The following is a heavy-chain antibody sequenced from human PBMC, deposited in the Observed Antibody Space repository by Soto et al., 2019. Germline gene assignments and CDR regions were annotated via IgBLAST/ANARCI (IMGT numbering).Heavy chain of an antibody. CDR1: GFTFSSYA. V-gene: IGHV3-23*01. Sequence: GGSLRLSCAASGFTFSSYAMSWVRQAPGKGLEWVSASSGSGGSTYYADSVKGRFTISRDNSKNTLYLQMNSLRAEDTAVYYCAKARRYCSSTSCPPRDYWGQGTLVTVSS. J-gene: IGHJ4*02. CDR3: AKARRYCSSTSCPPRDY. CDR2: SSGSGGST. D-gene: IGHD2-2*01.